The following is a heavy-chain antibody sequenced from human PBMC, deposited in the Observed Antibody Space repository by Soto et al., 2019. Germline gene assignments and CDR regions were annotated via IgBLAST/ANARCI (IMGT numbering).Heavy chain of an antibody. CDR1: GFTFLIYI. J-gene: IGHJ4*02. CDR2: ISSSSSAI. CDR3: AREREGASQVDD. Sequence: VGSLRLSCAASGFTFLIYIMNWVRQAPGNGLDGGSSISSSSSAISYADSVKGRFTISRDKAKNSLYRQMNSLSAEDTAVYYCAREREGASQVDDWGQGTRVTVSS. V-gene: IGHV3-21*01. D-gene: IGHD1-26*01.